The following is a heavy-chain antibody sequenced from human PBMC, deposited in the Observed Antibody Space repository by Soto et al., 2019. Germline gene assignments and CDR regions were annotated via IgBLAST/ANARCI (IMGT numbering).Heavy chain of an antibody. Sequence: GESLKISCKGSGYSFTSYWIGWVRQMPGKGLEWMGIIYPGDSDTRYSPSFQGQVTISADKSISTAYLQWSSLKASDTAMYYCARHPHYYDSSGYPTYYSYYGMDVWGQGATVTVS. D-gene: IGHD3-22*01. CDR1: GYSFTSYW. CDR3: ARHPHYYDSSGYPTYYSYYGMDV. J-gene: IGHJ6*02. CDR2: IYPGDSDT. V-gene: IGHV5-51*01.